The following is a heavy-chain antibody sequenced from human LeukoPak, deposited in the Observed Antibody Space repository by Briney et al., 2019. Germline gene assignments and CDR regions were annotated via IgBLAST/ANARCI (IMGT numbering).Heavy chain of an antibody. CDR3: ARRGVAFDI. CDR1: GFTFSTYA. J-gene: IGHJ3*02. D-gene: IGHD2-8*01. CDR2: INSDGSST. Sequence: GGSLRLSCAASGFTFSTYAMNWVRQAPGKGLVWVSRINSDGSSTSYADSVKGRFTISRDNAKNTLYLQMNSLRAEDTAVYYCARRGVAFDIWGQGTMVTVSS. V-gene: IGHV3-74*01.